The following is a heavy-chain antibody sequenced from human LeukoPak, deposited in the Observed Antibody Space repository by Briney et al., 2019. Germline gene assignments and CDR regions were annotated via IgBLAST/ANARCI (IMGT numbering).Heavy chain of an antibody. CDR1: GFTFSGCD. Sequence: PGGSLRLSCAASGFTFSGCDMHWVRQATGKSLEWVSGIGIPGDTYYPGSVKGRFTISRENAKNSFYLQMNSLRVEDTAVYYCVRAHVAAGLAFDIWGQGTMVTVSS. D-gene: IGHD6-25*01. CDR2: IGIPGDT. J-gene: IGHJ3*02. V-gene: IGHV3-13*01. CDR3: VRAHVAAGLAFDI.